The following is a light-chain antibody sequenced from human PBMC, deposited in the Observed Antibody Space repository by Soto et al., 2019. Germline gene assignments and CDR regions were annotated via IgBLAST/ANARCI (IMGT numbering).Light chain of an antibody. CDR3: QQCDSFSGT. Sequence: EIQSTQCPFTLTASVADIVTTTCRASQSISVWLAWYQQKAGKAPKLLIYKASRLESGVPSRFSGSGSETEFTLTISGLQPGDFATYYCQQCDSFSGTFGPGTKVDIK. CDR1: QSISVW. J-gene: IGKJ1*01. V-gene: IGKV1-5*03. CDR2: KAS.